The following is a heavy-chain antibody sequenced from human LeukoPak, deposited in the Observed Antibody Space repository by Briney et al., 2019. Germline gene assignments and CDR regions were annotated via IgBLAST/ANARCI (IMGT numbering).Heavy chain of an antibody. D-gene: IGHD6-19*01. CDR1: GFTFSTYD. J-gene: IGHJ4*02. CDR3: AKDLAAVPGHKYFAY. CDR2: ISGSGGST. V-gene: IGHV3-23*01. Sequence: PGGSLRLSCAASGFTFSTYDMTWVRQAPGKGLEWVPSISGSGGSTYYADSVKGRFTTSRDNSKNTLYLQMNGLRAEDTAVYYCAKDLAAVPGHKYFAYWGQGTLVTVSS.